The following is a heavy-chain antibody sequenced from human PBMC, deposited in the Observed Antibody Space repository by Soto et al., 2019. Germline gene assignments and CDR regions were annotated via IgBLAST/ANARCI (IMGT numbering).Heavy chain of an antibody. CDR2: ISGSGGST. D-gene: IGHD3-3*01. Sequence: GGSLRLSCAASGFTFSSYAMSWVRQAPGKGLEWVSAISGSGGSTYYADSVKGRFTISRDNSKNTLYLQMNSLRAEDTAVYYCASYHDFWSEGYGMDVWGQGTTVTVSS. J-gene: IGHJ6*02. CDR1: GFTFSSYA. V-gene: IGHV3-23*01. CDR3: ASYHDFWSEGYGMDV.